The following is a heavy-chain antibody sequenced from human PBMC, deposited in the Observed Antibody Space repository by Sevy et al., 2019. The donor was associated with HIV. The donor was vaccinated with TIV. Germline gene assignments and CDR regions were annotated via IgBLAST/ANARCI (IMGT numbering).Heavy chain of an antibody. V-gene: IGHV1-2*02. CDR1: GYTFTGYY. J-gene: IGHJ3*02. CDR2: INPNSGGT. CDR3: ARKNYDSSGYYYEGAFDI. D-gene: IGHD3-22*01. Sequence: ASVKVSCKASGYTFTGYYMHWVRQAPGQGLEWMGWINPNSGGTNYAQKFQGRVTMTRDTSIRTAYMELSRLRSDDTAVYYCARKNYDSSGYYYEGAFDIWGQGTMVTVSS.